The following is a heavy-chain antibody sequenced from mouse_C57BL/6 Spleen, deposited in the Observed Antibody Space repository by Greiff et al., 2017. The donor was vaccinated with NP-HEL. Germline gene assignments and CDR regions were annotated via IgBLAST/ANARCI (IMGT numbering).Heavy chain of an antibody. CDR2: ISSGSSTI. CDR1: GFTFSDYG. V-gene: IGHV5-17*01. J-gene: IGHJ2*01. D-gene: IGHD1-1*01. Sequence: EVKLMESGGGLVKPGGSLKLSCAASGFTFSDYGMHWVRQAPEKGLEWVAYISSGSSTIYYADTVKGRFTIARDNAKNTLFLQMTSRRSEDTAMYYCARGYFCISYGDYWGQGTTLTVSS. CDR3: ARGYFCISYGDY.